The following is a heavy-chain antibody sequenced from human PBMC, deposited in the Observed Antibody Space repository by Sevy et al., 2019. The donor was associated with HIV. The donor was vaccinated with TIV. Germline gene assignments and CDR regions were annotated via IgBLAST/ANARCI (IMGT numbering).Heavy chain of an antibody. CDR3: ARDLRVRGYSYGSFDY. V-gene: IGHV1-2*02. D-gene: IGHD5-18*01. CDR1: GYTFTGQY. Sequence: ASVKVSCKASGYTFTGQYIHWVRQAPGQGLEWMGWINPNSGGTNYRQDFQGRVTLTRDTSITTAYMELSGLKSDDTAIYYCARDLRVRGYSYGSFDYWGQGTLVTVSS. CDR2: INPNSGGT. J-gene: IGHJ4*02.